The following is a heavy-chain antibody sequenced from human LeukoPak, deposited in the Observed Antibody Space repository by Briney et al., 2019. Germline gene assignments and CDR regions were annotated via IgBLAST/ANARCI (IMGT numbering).Heavy chain of an antibody. V-gene: IGHV5-51*01. CDR1: GYSFTSYW. Sequence: GESLKISCKGSGYSFTSYWIGWVRQMPGKGLEWMGIIYPGDSDTRYSPSFQGQVTISADKSISTAYLQWSSLKASDTAMYYCARLSGSGRDYYYYGMDVWGQGTTVAASS. J-gene: IGHJ6*02. CDR3: ARLSGSGRDYYYYGMDV. CDR2: IYPGDSDT. D-gene: IGHD3-10*01.